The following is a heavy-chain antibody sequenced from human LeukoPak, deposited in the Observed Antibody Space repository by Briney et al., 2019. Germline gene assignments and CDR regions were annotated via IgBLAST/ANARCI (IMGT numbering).Heavy chain of an antibody. CDR1: GGSISSYY. J-gene: IGHJ4*02. V-gene: IGHV4-59*01. Sequence: SETLSLTCTVSGGSISSYYWSWIRQPPGKGLEWIGYIYYSGSTNYNPSLKSRVTISVDTSKNLFSLKLSSVTSADTAVYYCGRAYDDGSSDYWGQGTLVTVSS. CDR3: GRAYDDGSSDY. D-gene: IGHD4-17*01. CDR2: IYYSGST.